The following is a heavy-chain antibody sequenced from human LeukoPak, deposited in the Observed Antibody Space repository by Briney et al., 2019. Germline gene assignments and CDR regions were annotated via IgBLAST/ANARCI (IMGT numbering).Heavy chain of an antibody. CDR3: ARDVSSSWLQSRFDP. D-gene: IGHD6-13*01. Sequence: GASVKVSCKASGYTFTSYYMHWVRQAPGQGLEWMGIINPSGGSTSYAQKFQGRVTMTRDMSTSTVYMELSSLRSEDTAVYYCARDVSSSWLQSRFDPWGQGTLVTVSS. CDR2: INPSGGST. J-gene: IGHJ5*02. CDR1: GYTFTSYY. V-gene: IGHV1-46*01.